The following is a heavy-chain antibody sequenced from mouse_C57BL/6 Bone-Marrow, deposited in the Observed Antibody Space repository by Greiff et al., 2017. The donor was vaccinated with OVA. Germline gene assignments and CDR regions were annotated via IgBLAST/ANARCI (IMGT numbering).Heavy chain of an antibody. CDR2: IYPGDGDT. CDR1: GYAFSNYW. V-gene: IGHV1-80*01. CDR3: ARGAY. J-gene: IGHJ3*01. Sequence: QVQLKESGAELVKPEASVKISCKASGYAFSNYWMNWVKQRPGKGLEWIGQIYPGDGDTNYNGKFKGKATLTADKSSSKAYMHLSSLTSEDSAVYFCARGAYWGQGTLVTVSA.